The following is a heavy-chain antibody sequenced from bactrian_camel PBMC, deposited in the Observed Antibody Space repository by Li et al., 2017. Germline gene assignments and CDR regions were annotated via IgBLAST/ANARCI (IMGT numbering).Heavy chain of an antibody. CDR3: AAEVAFNSQAAYCDGGPAGYND. J-gene: IGHJ4*01. CDR1: GWTYSTYC. V-gene: IGHV3S53*01. CDR2: IDSDGSP. Sequence: HVQLVESGGGSVQPGGSLRLSCAASGWTYSTYCMAWFRQAPGKEREGVAAIDSDGSPYYANSLKGRVTVSRDSAKNIAVLRMNNLQPEDTAMYYCAAEVAFNSQAAYCDGGPAGYNDWGQGTQ. D-gene: IGHD3*01.